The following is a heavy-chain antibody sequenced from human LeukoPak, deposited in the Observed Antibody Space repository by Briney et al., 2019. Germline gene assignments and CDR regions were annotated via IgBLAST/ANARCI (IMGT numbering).Heavy chain of an antibody. D-gene: IGHD6-13*01. V-gene: IGHV1-18*01. CDR3: ARNLVAAGFHWFDP. J-gene: IGHJ5*02. Sequence: ASVKVSCKASGYTFTSYGISWVRQAPGQGLEWMGWVSGYNGDTNYAQKLQGRVTMTTDTSTNTAYMELRSLRSDDTAVYCCARNLVAAGFHWFDPWGQGTLVTVSS. CDR1: GYTFTSYG. CDR2: VSGYNGDT.